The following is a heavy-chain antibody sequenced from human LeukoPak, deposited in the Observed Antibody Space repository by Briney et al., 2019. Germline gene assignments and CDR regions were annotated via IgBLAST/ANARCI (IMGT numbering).Heavy chain of an antibody. V-gene: IGHV4-59*01. D-gene: IGHD6-13*01. CDR2: INYIGST. CDR1: GDSITTYY. Sequence: KTSETLSLTCTVSGDSITTYYWSWIRQPPGKGLEWIGYINYIGSTNYNPSLKNRVSIPADISKTQFTLRLRSVTAADTAVYFCARGVTAAASSWGQGTLVTVSS. J-gene: IGHJ5*02. CDR3: ARGVTAAASS.